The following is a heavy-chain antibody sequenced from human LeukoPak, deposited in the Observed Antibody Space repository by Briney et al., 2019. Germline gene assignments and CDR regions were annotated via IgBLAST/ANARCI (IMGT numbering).Heavy chain of an antibody. J-gene: IGHJ4*02. Sequence: GGSLRLSCTASGFTFSNFGMHWVRQAPGKGLEWVAFMRFHGSNKYYADSVKGRFTISRDDSKLFLQMNSLRDEDTAVYYCARDKGAGGDFWDYWGQGTLVTVSS. CDR3: ARDKGAGGDFWDY. V-gene: IGHV3-30*02. CDR1: GFTFSNFG. CDR2: MRFHGSNK. D-gene: IGHD4-17*01.